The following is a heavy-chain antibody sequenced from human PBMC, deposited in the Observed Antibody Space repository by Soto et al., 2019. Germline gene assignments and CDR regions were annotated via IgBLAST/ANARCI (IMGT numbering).Heavy chain of an antibody. CDR2: IYWDDDK. D-gene: IGHD5-18*01. CDR1: GFSLSTSGVG. V-gene: IGHV2-5*02. Sequence: QITLKESGPPLVEPTQTLTLTCTFSGFSLSTSGVGVGWIRQPPGKALEWLAVIYWDDDKRYSPSLKSRLTTTKDTSKNQVVLTMTNMDPVDTATYHCAHEIYSYGPDYWGQGTLVTVSS. J-gene: IGHJ4*02. CDR3: AHEIYSYGPDY.